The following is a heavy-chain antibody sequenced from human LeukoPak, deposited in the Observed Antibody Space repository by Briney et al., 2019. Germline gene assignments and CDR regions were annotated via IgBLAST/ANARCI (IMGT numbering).Heavy chain of an antibody. CDR3: AKQVLRSYYYYMDV. D-gene: IGHD3-3*01. V-gene: IGHV3-30*18. J-gene: IGHJ6*03. CDR1: GFTFSSYG. Sequence: PGGSLRLSCAASGFTFSSYGMHWVRQAPGKGLEWVAVISYDGSNKYYADSVKGRFTISRDNSKNTLYLQMNSLRAEDTAVYYCAKQVLRSYYYYMDVWGKGTTVTVSS. CDR2: ISYDGSNK.